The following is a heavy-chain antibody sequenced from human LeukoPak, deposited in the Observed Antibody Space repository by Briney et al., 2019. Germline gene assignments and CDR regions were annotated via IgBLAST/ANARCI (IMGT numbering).Heavy chain of an antibody. CDR3: ARTPNNWNYHSDY. Sequence: GESLKISCKGSGYSFTSYWIGWVRQMPGKGLEWMGIIYPGDSDTRYGPSFQGQVTISADKSISTAYLQWSSLKASDTAMYYCARTPNNWNYHSDYWGQGTLVTVSS. J-gene: IGHJ4*02. CDR2: IYPGDSDT. V-gene: IGHV5-51*01. CDR1: GYSFTSYW. D-gene: IGHD1-7*01.